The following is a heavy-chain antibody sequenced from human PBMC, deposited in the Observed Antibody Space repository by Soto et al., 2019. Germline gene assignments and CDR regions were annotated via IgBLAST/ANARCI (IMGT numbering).Heavy chain of an antibody. CDR1: GFTFGSYG. Sequence: GGSLRLSCAASGFTFGSYGMHWVRQAPGKGLEWVAVISYDGSEKYYVDSVKGRFTISKDNSKNTLYLQMNSLRPEGTAVYYCAKSPNFYCSSPNCYKYYFDHWGQGTRVTVSS. CDR2: ISYDGSEK. V-gene: IGHV3-30*18. J-gene: IGHJ4*02. D-gene: IGHD2-2*02. CDR3: AKSPNFYCSSPNCYKYYFDH.